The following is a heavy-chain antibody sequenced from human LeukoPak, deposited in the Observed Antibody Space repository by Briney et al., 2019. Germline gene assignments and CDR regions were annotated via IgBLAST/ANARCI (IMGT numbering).Heavy chain of an antibody. Sequence: SETLSLTCAVYGGSFSGYYWSWIRQPPGKGLEWIGEINHSGSTNYNPSLKSRVTISVDTSKNQFSLKLSPVTAADTAVYYCARKSREFDYWGQGTLVTVSS. J-gene: IGHJ4*02. CDR1: GGSFSGYY. CDR2: INHSGST. CDR3: ARKSREFDY. V-gene: IGHV4-34*01.